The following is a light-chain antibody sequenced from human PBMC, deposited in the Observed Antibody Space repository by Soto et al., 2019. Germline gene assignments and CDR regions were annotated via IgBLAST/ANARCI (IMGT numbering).Light chain of an antibody. Sequence: EIVMTQSPATLSLSSGEGATLSCRASQSVSSYLAWYQQKPGQAPRLLIYAASSRATGIPARFSGSGSGTDFTLTISSLEPEDFAVYYCQQRSNWLTFGGGTNVDIK. CDR3: QQRSNWLT. J-gene: IGKJ4*01. V-gene: IGKV3-11*01. CDR2: AAS. CDR1: QSVSSY.